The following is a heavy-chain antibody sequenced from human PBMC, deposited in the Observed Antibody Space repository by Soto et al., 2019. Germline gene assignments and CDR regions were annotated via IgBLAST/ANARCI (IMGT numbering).Heavy chain of an antibody. Sequence: QVQLVQSGAEVKKPGASVKVSCKASGYTFNSYYIHWVRQAPGQGLEWMGIFNPNGGSTNYAQNLQGRVTLTRDTSTSTVYMELSSLRSEDTAIYYCARGGYDWYFDLWGRGTLVTVSS. CDR2: FNPNGGST. V-gene: IGHV1-46*02. D-gene: IGHD1-1*01. CDR3: ARGGYDWYFDL. J-gene: IGHJ2*01. CDR1: GYTFNSYY.